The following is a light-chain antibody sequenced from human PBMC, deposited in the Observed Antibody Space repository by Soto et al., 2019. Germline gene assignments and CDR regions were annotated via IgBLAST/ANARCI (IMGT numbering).Light chain of an antibody. J-gene: IGLJ2*01. CDR3: AAWDDSLNGVV. CDR2: SNH. V-gene: IGLV1-44*01. Sequence: QSVLTQSPSASGTPGQRVTISCSGSSSNLGTNTVNWYQQFPGSAPKLLIYSNHQRPSGVPDRFSGSKSGTSASLAISDLQSEDEADYYCAAWDDSLNGVVFGGGTKLTVL. CDR1: SSNLGTNT.